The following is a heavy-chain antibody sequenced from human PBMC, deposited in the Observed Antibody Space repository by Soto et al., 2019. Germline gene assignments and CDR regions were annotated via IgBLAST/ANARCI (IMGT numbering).Heavy chain of an antibody. D-gene: IGHD3-10*01. CDR3: AKDGPPGLLWFGEPPGGY. J-gene: IGHJ4*02. CDR1: GFTFSSYG. Sequence: GGSLRLSCAASGFTFSSYGMHWVRQAPGKGLEWVAVISYDGSNKYYADSVKGRFTISRDNSKNTLYLQMNSLRAEDTAVYYCAKDGPPGLLWFGEPPGGYWGQGTLVTV. CDR2: ISYDGSNK. V-gene: IGHV3-30*18.